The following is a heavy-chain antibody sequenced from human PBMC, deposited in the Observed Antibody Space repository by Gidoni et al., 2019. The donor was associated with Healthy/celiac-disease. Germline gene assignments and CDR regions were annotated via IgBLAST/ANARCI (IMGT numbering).Heavy chain of an antibody. CDR2: IRRKANDYAT. V-gene: IGHV3-73*01. Sequence: VQSVESGGGLVQPGASLNLTGTASGFTVSGSAMHGVRQASGKGLEWVGRIRRKANDYATAYAASMKGRFTISRDDSKNTAYLQMNILKTEDTAVYYCTRCLPTHYYYGMDVWGQGTTVTVSS. J-gene: IGHJ6*02. CDR3: TRCLPTHYYYGMDV. CDR1: GFTVSGSA.